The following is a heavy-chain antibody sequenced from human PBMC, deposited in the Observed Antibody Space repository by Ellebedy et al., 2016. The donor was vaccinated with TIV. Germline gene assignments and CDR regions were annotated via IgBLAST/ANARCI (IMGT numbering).Heavy chain of an antibody. D-gene: IGHD4-17*01. V-gene: IGHV3-23*01. CDR1: GFTFSYYA. Sequence: GESLKISCAASGFTFSYYALSWVRQAPGKGLEWVSAVSGGNTYYADSVKGRFTISRDNSRSTLYLEMNSLGAEDTAVYYCAKEKDYGKPFDYWGQGTLVTVSS. CDR2: VSGGNT. J-gene: IGHJ4*02. CDR3: AKEKDYGKPFDY.